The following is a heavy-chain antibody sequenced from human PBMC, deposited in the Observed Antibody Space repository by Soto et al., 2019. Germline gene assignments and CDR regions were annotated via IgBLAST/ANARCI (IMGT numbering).Heavy chain of an antibody. CDR2: IGAGGGST. V-gene: IGHV3-23*01. CDR1: GFTFSSYA. Sequence: GGSLRLSCAASGFTFSSYAMTWVRQAPGKGLEWVSGIGAGGGSTFYADSVKGRFTISRDNSKNTLYLQMNSLRAEDTAIYYCAKARPLFDYWGQGTLVTVSS. CDR3: AKARPLFDY. J-gene: IGHJ4*02.